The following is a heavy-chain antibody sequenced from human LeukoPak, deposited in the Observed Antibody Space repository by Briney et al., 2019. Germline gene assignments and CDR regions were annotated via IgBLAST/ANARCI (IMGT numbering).Heavy chain of an antibody. V-gene: IGHV3-53*04. CDR1: GFTVSSNY. Sequence: GGSLRLSCAASGFTVSSNYMSWVRQAPGKGLEWVSVIYNGGSTYYADSVKGRFTISRHNSKNTLYLQMNSLRAEDTAVYYCARGGGFSYGDYPSHFDYWGQGTLVTVSS. D-gene: IGHD4-17*01. J-gene: IGHJ4*02. CDR3: ARGGGFSYGDYPSHFDY. CDR2: IYNGGST.